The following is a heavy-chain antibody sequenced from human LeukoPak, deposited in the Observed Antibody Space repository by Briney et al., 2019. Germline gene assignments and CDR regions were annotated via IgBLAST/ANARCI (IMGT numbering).Heavy chain of an antibody. J-gene: IGHJ4*02. V-gene: IGHV3-48*03. CDR3: ARVSGSYYWRYYFDY. CDR1: GFTFSSYE. D-gene: IGHD1-26*01. CDR2: ISSSGSTI. Sequence: GGSLRLSCAASGFTFSSYEMNWVRQAPGKGLEWVSYISSSGSTIYYADSVKGRFTISRDNAKNSLYLQMNSLRAEDTAVYYCARVSGSYYWRYYFDYWGQGTLVTVSS.